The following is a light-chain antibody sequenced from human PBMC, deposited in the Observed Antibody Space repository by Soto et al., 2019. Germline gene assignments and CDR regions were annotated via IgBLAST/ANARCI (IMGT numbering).Light chain of an antibody. J-gene: IGKJ2*01. CDR2: GAS. CDR1: QSVSSSY. CDR3: QQYGSSGYT. V-gene: IGKV3-20*01. Sequence: EIVLTQSTGTLSLSPGERATLSCRASQSVSSSYLAWYQQKPGQAPRLLIYGASSRATGIADRFSGSGSGTDFTLTISRLEPEDFAVYYCQQYGSSGYTFGQGTKLEIK.